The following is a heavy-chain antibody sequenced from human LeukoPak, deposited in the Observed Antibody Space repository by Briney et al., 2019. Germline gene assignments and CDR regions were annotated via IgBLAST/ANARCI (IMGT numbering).Heavy chain of an antibody. CDR2: IHGGGTT. V-gene: IGHV3-66*01. CDR3: VKSYSGWTGQS. CDR1: GFSVRSNY. J-gene: IGHJ5*02. D-gene: IGHD6-19*01. Sequence: PGGSLRLSCAASGFSVRSNYMSWVRQAPGKRLESVAVIHGGGTTLYADSVKGRFTISRDDSKNTLSLQMHSLRDEDTALYYCVKSYSGWTGQSWGQGTQVTVSS.